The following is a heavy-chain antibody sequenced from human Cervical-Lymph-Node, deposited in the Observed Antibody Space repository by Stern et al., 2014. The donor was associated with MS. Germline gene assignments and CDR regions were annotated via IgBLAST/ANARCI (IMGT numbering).Heavy chain of an antibody. CDR3: ARDEAALTAAAGNFDY. J-gene: IGHJ4*02. Sequence: EVQLVQSGGGLVQPGGSLGLTCAASGFTFSSHAMNWVRQAPGKGLEWVSVISDSGGSTNYADSVKGRFTISRDNSKNTVYLQMNSLRAEDTAVYYCARDEAALTAAAGNFDYWGQGTLVTVSS. CDR2: ISDSGGST. CDR1: GFTFSSHA. D-gene: IGHD6-13*01. V-gene: IGHV3-23*04.